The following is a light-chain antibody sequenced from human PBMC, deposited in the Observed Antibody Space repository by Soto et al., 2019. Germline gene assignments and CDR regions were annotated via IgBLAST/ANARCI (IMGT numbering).Light chain of an antibody. J-gene: IGLJ1*01. CDR3: SSFTGSSYV. Sequence: QSVLTQPASVSGSPGQSITISCTGTSSDVGNNNYVSWYQHNPGRATKVMICDVTNRPSGASNRFSGSKSGNTASLTISGLQAEDEADYYCSSFTGSSYVFGTGTKVTVL. CDR1: SSDVGNNNY. CDR2: DVT. V-gene: IGLV2-14*03.